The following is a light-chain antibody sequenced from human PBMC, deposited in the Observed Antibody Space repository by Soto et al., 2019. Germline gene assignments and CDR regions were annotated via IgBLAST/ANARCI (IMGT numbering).Light chain of an antibody. CDR1: SSDVGSYNL. Sequence: QSALTQPASVSGSPGQSITISCTGTSSDVGSYNLVSWYQQHPGKAPKLMIYDVSKRPSGISHRFSGSKSGNSASLTISAHKADAAADYSCCAYAGSSTVVFGGGTKVTVL. V-gene: IGLV2-23*02. CDR3: CAYAGSSTVV. CDR2: DVS. J-gene: IGLJ2*01.